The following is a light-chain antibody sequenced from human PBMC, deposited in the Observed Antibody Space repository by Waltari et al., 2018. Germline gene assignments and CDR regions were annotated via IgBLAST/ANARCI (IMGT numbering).Light chain of an antibody. CDR3: QQYNNWPLT. CDR2: GTS. Sequence: ETVMTQSPATLSVSPGERATLSCRASRSVSSKLAWYQQKPGQAPSLLIYGTSTRATGVPARFSGSGSGTEFTLTISSLQSEDFAVYYCQQYNNWPLTFGPGTKVDIK. CDR1: RSVSSK. V-gene: IGKV3-15*01. J-gene: IGKJ3*01.